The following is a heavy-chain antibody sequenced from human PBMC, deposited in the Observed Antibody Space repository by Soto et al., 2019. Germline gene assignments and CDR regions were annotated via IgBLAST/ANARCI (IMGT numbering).Heavy chain of an antibody. CDR3: ARSAHGWFDP. Sequence: SETLSLTCAVYGGSFSGYYWIWIRQPPGKGLEWIGEINHSGSTNYNPSLKSRVTISVDTSKNQFSLKLSSVTAADTAVYYCARSAHGWFDPWGQGTLVTVSS. V-gene: IGHV4-34*01. J-gene: IGHJ5*02. CDR2: INHSGST. D-gene: IGHD3-3*01. CDR1: GGSFSGYY.